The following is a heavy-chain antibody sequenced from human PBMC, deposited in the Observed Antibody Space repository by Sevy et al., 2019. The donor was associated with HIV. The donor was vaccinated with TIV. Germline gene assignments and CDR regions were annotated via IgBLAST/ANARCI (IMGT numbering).Heavy chain of an antibody. CDR1: EFIFSDYY. Sequence: GGSLRLSCTASEFIFSDYYMTWIRQAPGKGLEWVSWISNSGSDTDYADSVKGRFTISRDNAKKTLYLQMSSLRAEDTAVYYCARESFVSADAFDIWGQGTMVTVSS. D-gene: IGHD3-10*01. J-gene: IGHJ3*02. V-gene: IGHV3-11*01. CDR3: ARESFVSADAFDI. CDR2: ISNSGSDT.